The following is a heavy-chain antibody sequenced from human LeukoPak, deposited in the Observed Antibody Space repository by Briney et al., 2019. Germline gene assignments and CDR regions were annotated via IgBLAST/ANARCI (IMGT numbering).Heavy chain of an antibody. CDR3: ARLAQYYDSSGYSFSFDC. Sequence: SETLSLTCTVPGGSISSSSYYWGWIRQPPGKGLEWIGSIYYSGSIYYSPSLKSRVTISVDTSKNQFSLKLSSVTAADTAVYYCARLAQYYDSSGYSFSFDCWGQGTLVTVSS. CDR2: IYYSGSI. CDR1: GGSISSSSYY. D-gene: IGHD3-22*01. V-gene: IGHV4-39*07. J-gene: IGHJ4*02.